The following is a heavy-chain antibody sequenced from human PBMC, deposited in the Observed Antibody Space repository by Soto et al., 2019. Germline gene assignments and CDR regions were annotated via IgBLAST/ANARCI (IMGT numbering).Heavy chain of an antibody. CDR1: GFTFSSYW. Sequence: GGPLRLSCAASGFTFSSYWMHWVRQAPGKGLVWVSRINSDGSSISYADSVKGRFTISRDNAKNTLYLQMNSLRVEDTAVYYCARETGYSSGWRQDYWGQGTLVTVSS. D-gene: IGHD6-19*01. CDR3: ARETGYSSGWRQDY. J-gene: IGHJ4*02. CDR2: INSDGSSI. V-gene: IGHV3-74*01.